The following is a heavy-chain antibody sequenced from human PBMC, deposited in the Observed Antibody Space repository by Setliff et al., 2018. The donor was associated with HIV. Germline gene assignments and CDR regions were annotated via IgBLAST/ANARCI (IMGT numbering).Heavy chain of an antibody. J-gene: IGHJ4*02. CDR3: ARDSRMIMEGTDY. D-gene: IGHD3-16*01. V-gene: IGHV4-39*01. CDR1: GGSMKISNYY. CDR2: VYYGGDT. Sequence: SETLSLTCAVSGGSMKISNYYWAWIRQPPGKGLEWIGSVYYGGDTYYNPSLKSRVTISADTSNNQFSLKLNSLTAADTAIYYCARDSRMIMEGTDYWGQGILVTVPQ.